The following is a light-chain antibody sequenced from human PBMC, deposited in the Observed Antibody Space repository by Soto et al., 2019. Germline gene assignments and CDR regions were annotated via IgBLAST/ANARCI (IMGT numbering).Light chain of an antibody. V-gene: IGKV3-20*01. Sequence: IGLTQSKSKMYIISGGIDHISCRSSQSVSSSYLAWYQQKPGQAPRLLIYGASTRATGVPDRFSGSGSGTDFTLTISRLEPEDFAVYYCQQYGTSPDWTFGQGAMVDI. CDR1: QSVSSSY. CDR2: GAS. J-gene: IGKJ1*01. CDR3: QQYGTSPDWT.